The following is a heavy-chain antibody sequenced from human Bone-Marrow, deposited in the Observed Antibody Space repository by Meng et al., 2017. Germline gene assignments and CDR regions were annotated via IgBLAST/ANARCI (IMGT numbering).Heavy chain of an antibody. CDR2: INTDGTTT. D-gene: IGHD5-18*01. CDR3: ARAGYSYGYAYYYYGMDV. CDR1: GFTFSSYW. V-gene: IGHV3-74*01. Sequence: GGSLRLSCAASGFTFSSYWMHWVRQTPGNGLVWVSRINTDGTTTTYADSVKGRCTISRDNAKNSLYLQMNSLRAEDTDVYYCARAGYSYGYAYYYYGMDVWGQGTTVTVSS. J-gene: IGHJ6*02.